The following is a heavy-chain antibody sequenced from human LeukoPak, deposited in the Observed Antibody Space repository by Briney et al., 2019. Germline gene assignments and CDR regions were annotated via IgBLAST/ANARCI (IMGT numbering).Heavy chain of an antibody. D-gene: IGHD4-17*01. CDR1: GGSISSSNW. CDR2: IYDSGST. Sequence: LETLSLTCAVSGGSISSSNWWSWVRQPPGKGLEWIGEIYDSGSTEYNPSLKSRVTISVDKSKNQFSLKLSSVTAADTAVYYCARGQDGDYGRFDPWGQGTLVTVSS. V-gene: IGHV4-4*02. CDR3: ARGQDGDYGRFDP. J-gene: IGHJ5*02.